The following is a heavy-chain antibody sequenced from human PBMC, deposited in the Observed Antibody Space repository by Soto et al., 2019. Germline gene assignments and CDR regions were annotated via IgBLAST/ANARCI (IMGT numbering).Heavy chain of an antibody. Sequence: GGSLRLSCAASGFTFSDHYLDWVRQAPGKRLEWVGRTRDKANSYTTQYAASVKGRFTISRDDSKNSLYLQMNSLKTEDTAMYYCTRGLRGSYQFSFDYWGQGTLVTVSS. CDR2: TRDKANSYTT. CDR3: TRGLRGSYQFSFDY. J-gene: IGHJ4*02. D-gene: IGHD1-26*01. CDR1: GFTFSDHY. V-gene: IGHV3-72*01.